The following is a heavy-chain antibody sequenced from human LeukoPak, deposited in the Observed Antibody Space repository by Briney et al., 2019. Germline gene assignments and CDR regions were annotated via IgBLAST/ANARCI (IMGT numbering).Heavy chain of an antibody. CDR2: IIPIFGTA. V-gene: IGHV1-69*13. J-gene: IGHJ3*02. D-gene: IGHD3-10*01. CDR3: ARDLVGFSSAFDI. CDR1: GGTFSSYA. Sequence: SVKVSCKASGGTFSSYATSWVRQAPGQGLEWMGGIIPIFGTANYAQKFQGRVTITADESTSTAYMELSSLRSEDTAVYYCARDLVGFSSAFDIWGQGTMVTVSS.